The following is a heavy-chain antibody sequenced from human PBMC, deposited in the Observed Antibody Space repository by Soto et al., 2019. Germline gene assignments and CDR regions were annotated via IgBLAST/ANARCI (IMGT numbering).Heavy chain of an antibody. Sequence: SETLSLTCTVSGGSISSSSYYWGWIRQPPGKGLEWIGSIFYSGSTYYNPSLKSRVTISVDTSKNQFSLKLSSVTAADTAVYYCARPEEAVAGTADFWGQGTLVTVSS. J-gene: IGHJ4*02. D-gene: IGHD6-19*01. CDR1: GGSISSSSYY. CDR2: IFYSGST. V-gene: IGHV4-39*01. CDR3: ARPEEAVAGTADF.